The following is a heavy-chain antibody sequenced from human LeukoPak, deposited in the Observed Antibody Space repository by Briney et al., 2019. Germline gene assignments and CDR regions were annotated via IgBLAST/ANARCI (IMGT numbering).Heavy chain of an antibody. D-gene: IGHD6-13*01. V-gene: IGHV3-30*03. CDR1: GFTFSTNG. J-gene: IGHJ5*02. Sequence: PGGSLRLSCAASGFTFSTNGMHWVAQAPGKGREGGAVISNDGSNEFYADSVQGRFTISRDTSKNTLYLQMNSLTIEDTAVYYCARDYSIPPAAGSLYNWFAPWGQGTLVTVSS. CDR3: ARDYSIPPAAGSLYNWFAP. CDR2: ISNDGSNE.